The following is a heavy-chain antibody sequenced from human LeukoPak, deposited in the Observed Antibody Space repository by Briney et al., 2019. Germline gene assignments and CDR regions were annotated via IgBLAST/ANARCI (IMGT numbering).Heavy chain of an antibody. Sequence: GGSLRLSCTVSGFTVSGNSMSWVRQAPGKGLEWVSFIYSGGNTHYSDSVKGRFTISRDNSKNTLYLQMNSLRAEDTAVYYCARLTGIVVVVAATQDAFDIWGQGTMVTVSS. CDR1: GFTVSGNS. J-gene: IGHJ3*02. CDR2: IYSGGNT. D-gene: IGHD2-15*01. V-gene: IGHV3-53*01. CDR3: ARLTGIVVVVAATQDAFDI.